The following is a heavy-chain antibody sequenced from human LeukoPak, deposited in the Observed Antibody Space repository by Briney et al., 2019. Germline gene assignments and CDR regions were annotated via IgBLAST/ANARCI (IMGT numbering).Heavy chain of an antibody. CDR2: IIPIFGTA. Sequence: SVKVSCKASGGAFSSYAISWVRQAPGQGLEWMGGIIPIFGTANYAQKFQGRVTITADESTSTAYMELSRLRSDDTAVYYCARSMSGRSYYYFDYWGQGTLVTVSS. CDR1: GGAFSSYA. D-gene: IGHD1-26*01. CDR3: ARSMSGRSYYYFDY. J-gene: IGHJ4*02. V-gene: IGHV1-69*01.